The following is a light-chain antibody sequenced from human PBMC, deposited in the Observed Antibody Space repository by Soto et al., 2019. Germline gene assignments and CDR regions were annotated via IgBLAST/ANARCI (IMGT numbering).Light chain of an antibody. CDR2: DAS. V-gene: IGKV3-11*01. CDR1: QSVSSF. Sequence: EIVLTQSPATLSLSPGERATLSCRASQSVSSFLAWYQQKPGQAPRLLIYDASNRATGIPARFSGSGSGTDFTLTISSLDPEDFAVYYCQQRYNWPKTFGQGTKV. CDR3: QQRYNWPKT. J-gene: IGKJ1*01.